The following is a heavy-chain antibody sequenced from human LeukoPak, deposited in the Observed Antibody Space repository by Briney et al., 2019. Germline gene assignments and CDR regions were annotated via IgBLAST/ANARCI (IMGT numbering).Heavy chain of an antibody. CDR3: ARDLVQLWSKDF. J-gene: IGHJ4*02. CDR1: GFTFSSSA. Sequence: GGSLRLSCAASGFTFSSSAISWVRQAPGKGLEWVSYISSSGRNIYYADSVKGRFTISRDNAKNSLYLQMNSLRAEDTAVYYCARDLVQLWSKDFWGQGTLVTVSS. V-gene: IGHV3-48*03. D-gene: IGHD5-18*01. CDR2: ISSSGRNI.